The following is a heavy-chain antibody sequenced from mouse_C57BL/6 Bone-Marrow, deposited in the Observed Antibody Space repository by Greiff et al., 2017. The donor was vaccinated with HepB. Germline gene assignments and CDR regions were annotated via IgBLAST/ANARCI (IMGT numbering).Heavy chain of an antibody. Sequence: QVQLQQPGAELVKPGASVKLSCKASGYTFTSYWMQWVKQRPGQGLEWIGEIDPSDSYTNYNQKFKGKATLTVDTSSSTAYMQLSSLTSEDSAVYYCAITGTRAYWGQGTLVTVSA. CDR3: AITGTRAY. CDR1: GYTFTSYW. D-gene: IGHD4-1*01. CDR2: IDPSDSYT. J-gene: IGHJ3*01. V-gene: IGHV1-50*01.